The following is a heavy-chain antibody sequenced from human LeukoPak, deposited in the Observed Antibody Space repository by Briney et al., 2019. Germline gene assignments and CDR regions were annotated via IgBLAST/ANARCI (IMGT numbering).Heavy chain of an antibody. J-gene: IGHJ4*02. D-gene: IGHD3-22*01. CDR3: ARGKSGFSP. CDR1: GYTFTENY. Sequence: ASVKVSCKASGYTFTENYIHWVRQAPGHGLEWMGLINSYTGDANYTEKFQGRVTMTRDTSVSTAYMHLSRLRSDDTAVYYCARGKSGFSPWGQGTPVTVSS. CDR2: INSYTGDA. V-gene: IGHV1-2*02.